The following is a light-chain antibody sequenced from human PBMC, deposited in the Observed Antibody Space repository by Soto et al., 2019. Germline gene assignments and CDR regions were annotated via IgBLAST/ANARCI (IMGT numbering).Light chain of an antibody. CDR1: QSVLYSSNNKNY. J-gene: IGKJ1*01. CDR3: QQYYGAPWT. CDR2: WAS. Sequence: DIVMTQSPDSLAVSLGERATINCKSSQSVLYSSNNKNYLALYQQKPGQAPKLLIYWASTRESGVPDRFSGSGSWTDFTLTISSLQAEDVAVYYCQQYYGAPWTFGQGTKVEIK. V-gene: IGKV4-1*01.